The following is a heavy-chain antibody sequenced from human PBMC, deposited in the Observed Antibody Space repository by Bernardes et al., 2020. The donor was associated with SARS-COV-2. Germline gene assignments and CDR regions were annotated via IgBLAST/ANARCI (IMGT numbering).Heavy chain of an antibody. Sequence: GGSLRVSCAASGFTFNNFGMHWVRQAPGRGLEWVAVISYEGSKKYYADSLEGRFTISKDNAKNTVYLQMNNLRSEDTAIYYFAKVQAFLWIRPYNSGMDVWGRGTTVTVSS. J-gene: IGHJ6*02. CDR2: ISYEGSKK. CDR1: GFTFNNFG. V-gene: IGHV3-30*18. D-gene: IGHD5-18*01. CDR3: AKVQAFLWIRPYNSGMDV.